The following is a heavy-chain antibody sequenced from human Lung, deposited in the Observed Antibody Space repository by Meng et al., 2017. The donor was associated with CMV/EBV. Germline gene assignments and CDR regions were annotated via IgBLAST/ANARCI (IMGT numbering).Heavy chain of an antibody. CDR3: ARRGLPGYVPYGEDV. CDR2: IFPGDSDI. Sequence: GGSLRLSCKTSGYSFTTYWIVWVRQLPGKGLEWMGTIFPGDSDIRYSPSFQGQVTISGDRSISTAYLQWNSLKASDTAIYYCARRGLPGYVPYGEDVWGQGXTVTVSS. J-gene: IGHJ6*02. D-gene: IGHD1-26*01. V-gene: IGHV5-51*01. CDR1: GYSFTTYW.